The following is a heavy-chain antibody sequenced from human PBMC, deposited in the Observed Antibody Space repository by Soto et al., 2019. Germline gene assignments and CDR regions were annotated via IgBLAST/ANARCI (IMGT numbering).Heavy chain of an antibody. D-gene: IGHD2-15*01. Sequence: ASVKVSCKASGYTFTSYDINWVRQATGQGLEWMGWMNPNSGNTGYAQKFQGRVTITRDTSASTAYMELSSLRSEDTAVYYCARDLGGWPDYWGQGTLVSVSS. J-gene: IGHJ4*02. CDR2: MNPNSGNT. V-gene: IGHV1-8*01. CDR1: GYTFTSYD. CDR3: ARDLGGWPDY.